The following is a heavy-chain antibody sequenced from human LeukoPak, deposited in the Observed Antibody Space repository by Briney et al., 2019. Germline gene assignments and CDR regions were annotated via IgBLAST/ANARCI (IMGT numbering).Heavy chain of an antibody. J-gene: IGHJ4*02. CDR2: INPNSGST. D-gene: IGHD6-19*01. CDR1: GYTFTGYY. Sequence: EASVKVSCKASGYTFTGYYMHWVRQAPGQGLEWMGWINPNSGSTNYAQKFQGRVTMTRDTSISTAYMELSRLRSDDTAVYYCARDWGSGWYDYWGQGTLVTVSS. V-gene: IGHV1-2*02. CDR3: ARDWGSGWYDY.